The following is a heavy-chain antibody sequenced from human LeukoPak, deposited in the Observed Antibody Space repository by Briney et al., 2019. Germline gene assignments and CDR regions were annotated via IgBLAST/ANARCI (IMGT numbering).Heavy chain of an antibody. CDR2: IYYTTNP. J-gene: IGHJ5*02. Sequence: PSETLSLTCSVAGGSIRNHFWSWIRLSPGKGLEWIGNIYYTTNPNYNPSLASRVTISIDTSRDQLSLKLNSVTAPDTAVYYCARDRNYFDAWGQGTRVTVSS. CDR3: ARDRNYFDA. D-gene: IGHD4-11*01. CDR1: GGSIRNHF. V-gene: IGHV4-59*11.